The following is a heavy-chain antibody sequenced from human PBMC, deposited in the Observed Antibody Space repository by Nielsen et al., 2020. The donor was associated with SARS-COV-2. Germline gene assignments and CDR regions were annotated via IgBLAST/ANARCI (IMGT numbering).Heavy chain of an antibody. J-gene: IGHJ4*02. CDR3: ARDPWAYCGGDCYKPTYFDY. Sequence: GESLKISCAAAGFSFDTYAMHWVRQAPGKGLEWVAVIWYDGSNKYYADSVKGRFTISRDNSKNTLYLQMNSLRAEDTAVYYCARDPWAYCGGDCYKPTYFDYWGQGTLVTVSS. V-gene: IGHV3-33*08. CDR2: IWYDGSNK. CDR1: GFSFDTYA. D-gene: IGHD2-21*02.